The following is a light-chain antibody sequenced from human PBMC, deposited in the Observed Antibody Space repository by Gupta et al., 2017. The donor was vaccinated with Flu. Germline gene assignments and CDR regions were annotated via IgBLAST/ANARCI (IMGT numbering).Light chain of an antibody. J-gene: IGKJ4*01. CDR3: QQYGSIPPT. V-gene: IGKV3-20*01. Sequence: LTQSPDTLSLSPGETATVSCRPSQFVRDTYLAWSQQRPGQSPRLLIYRASLRAPGIPDRFSASASVTDFSLTISGLEPDDSATYFCQQYGSIPPTFGGGTKVEI. CDR2: RAS. CDR1: QFVRDTY.